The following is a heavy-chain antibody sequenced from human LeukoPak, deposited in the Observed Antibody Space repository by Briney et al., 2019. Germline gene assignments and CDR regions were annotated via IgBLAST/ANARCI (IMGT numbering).Heavy chain of an antibody. CDR3: ARYMAMSPSHYYYGMDV. J-gene: IGHJ6*02. V-gene: IGHV4-59*08. Sequence: PSETLSLTCTVSGGSISSYYWSWIRHPPGKGREWIGYIYYSGSTNYNPYLESRVPISVGTSKNQFSLKLSSVTAADTAVYYCARYMAMSPSHYYYGMDVWGQGTTVTVSS. D-gene: IGHD5-24*01. CDR2: IYYSGST. CDR1: GGSISSYY.